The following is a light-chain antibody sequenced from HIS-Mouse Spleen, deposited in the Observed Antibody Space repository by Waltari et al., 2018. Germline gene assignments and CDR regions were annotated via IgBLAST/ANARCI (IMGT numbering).Light chain of an antibody. CDR2: EGS. Sequence: QSALTQPASVSGSPGQSITISCTGTSSDVGSYNLVSWYQQHPGKAPKLMIYEGSKRPSGVSNPFSVSKSGNTASLTISGLQAEDEADYYCCSYAGSSTLVFGGGTKLTVL. CDR1: SSDVGSYNL. J-gene: IGLJ2*01. CDR3: CSYAGSSTLV. V-gene: IGLV2-23*01.